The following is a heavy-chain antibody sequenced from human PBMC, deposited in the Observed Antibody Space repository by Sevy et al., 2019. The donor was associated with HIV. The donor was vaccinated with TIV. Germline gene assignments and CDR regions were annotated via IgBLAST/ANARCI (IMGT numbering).Heavy chain of an antibody. V-gene: IGHV3-15*01. D-gene: IGHD6-13*01. J-gene: IGHJ3*02. CDR3: TTGWGSWYLGAFDI. CDR2: IKSKTDGGTT. Sequence: GGSLRLSCAASGFTFSNAWMSWVRQAPGKGLEWVGRIKSKTDGGTTDYAAPVKGRFTISRDDSKNTLYLQMNSLKTEETAVYYCTTGWGSWYLGAFDIWGQGTMVTVSS. CDR1: GFTFSNAW.